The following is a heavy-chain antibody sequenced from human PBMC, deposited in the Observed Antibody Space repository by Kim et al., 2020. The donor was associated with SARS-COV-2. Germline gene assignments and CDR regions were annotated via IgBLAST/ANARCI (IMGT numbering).Heavy chain of an antibody. CDR1: GFTFSSYW. J-gene: IGHJ6*02. CDR3: ARGCRYYDILTGYHYYYGMDV. V-gene: IGHV3-7*01. D-gene: IGHD3-9*01. Sequence: GGSLRLSCAASGFTFSSYWMSWVRQAPGKGLEWVANIKQDGSEKYYVDSVKGRFTISRDNAKNSLYLQMNSLRAEDTAVYYCARGCRYYDILTGYHYYYGMDVWGQGTTVTVSS. CDR2: IKQDGSEK.